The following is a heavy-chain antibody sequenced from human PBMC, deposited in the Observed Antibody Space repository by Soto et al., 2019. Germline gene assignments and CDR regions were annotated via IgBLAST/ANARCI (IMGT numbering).Heavy chain of an antibody. D-gene: IGHD3-22*01. V-gene: IGHV4-61*08. CDR1: GGSITSGGYY. CDR2: VYHSGTA. Sequence: SETLSLTCTVSGGSITSGGYYWSWIRQRPGKGLEWIGCVYHSGTAYSNPSLKSRVIISVDTAKNQFSLRLSSVSAADTAVYYCTGAYYDVSGYSLDPWGQGTSVTVSS. J-gene: IGHJ5*02. CDR3: TGAYYDVSGYSLDP.